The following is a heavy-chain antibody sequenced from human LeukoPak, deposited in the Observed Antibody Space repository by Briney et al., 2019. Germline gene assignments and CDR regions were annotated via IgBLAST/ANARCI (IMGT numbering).Heavy chain of an antibody. CDR2: INPSGGGT. D-gene: IGHD5-12*01. CDR1: GYSFSAHY. V-gene: IGHV1-46*01. CDR3: ARDREATREYYFDF. Sequence: GASVKASCKASGYSFSAHYIHWVRQAPGQGLEWMGSINPSGGGTSYAHRFQDRVTMTRDTSTSTVYMDLRSLRSEDTAVYYCARDREATREYYFDFWGQGTLVTVSS. J-gene: IGHJ4*02.